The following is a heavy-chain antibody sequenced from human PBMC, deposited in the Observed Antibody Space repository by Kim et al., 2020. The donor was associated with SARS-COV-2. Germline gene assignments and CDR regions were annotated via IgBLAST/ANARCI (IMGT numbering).Heavy chain of an antibody. D-gene: IGHD3-16*02. J-gene: IGHJ6*01. CDR3: TRRRQISFYLYYYGMDV. CDR1: GGSFSGYY. CDR2: INNSGSY. V-gene: IGHV4-34*01. Sequence: SETLSLTCTVYGGSFSGYYWSWIRQSQGKGLEWIGEINNSGSYNYNPSLKNRVTISVEKSKNQFSLNLTSVTAAARAVYYCTRRRQISFYLYYYGMDV.